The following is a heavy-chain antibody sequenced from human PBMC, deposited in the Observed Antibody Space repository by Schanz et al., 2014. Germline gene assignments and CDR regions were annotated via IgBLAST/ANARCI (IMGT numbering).Heavy chain of an antibody. J-gene: IGHJ6*02. CDR1: GYTFNNHC. CDR3: VRDAGWAFGDYHGMDV. CDR2: ISVYHGHT. Sequence: QVQLVQSGGEVKKPGASATVSCKASGYTFNNHCISWVRQAPGQGLEWMGWISVYHGHTNYAEKVHGRVTMTTDTSTSTAYMELRSLISDDTAVYYCVRDAGWAFGDYHGMDVWGQGTSVTVSS. V-gene: IGHV1-18*01. D-gene: IGHD3-10*01.